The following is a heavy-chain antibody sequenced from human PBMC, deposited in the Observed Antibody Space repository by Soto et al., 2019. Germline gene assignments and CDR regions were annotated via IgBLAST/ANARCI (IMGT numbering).Heavy chain of an antibody. Sequence: QVQLVQSGAEVKRPGSSVKLSCKASGGTFTYYGISWVRQAPGQGLEWMGGIIPIIGPATYAQKFQGRVTIPADQSTRRSSIELISLGSENTALYYWARDIGTTIAVPPGWETYGWLDPWGQGTLVTVS. CDR1: GGTFTYYG. D-gene: IGHD3-22*01. CDR2: IIPIIGPA. J-gene: IGHJ5*02. CDR3: ARDIGTTIAVPPGWETYGWLDP. V-gene: IGHV1-69*01.